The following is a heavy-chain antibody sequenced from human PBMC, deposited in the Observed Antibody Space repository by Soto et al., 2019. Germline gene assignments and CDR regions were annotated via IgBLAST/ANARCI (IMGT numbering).Heavy chain of an antibody. CDR2: IIPILGIA. CDR1: GGTFSSYT. Sequence: QVQLVQSGAEVKKPGSSVKVSCKASGGTFSSYTISWVRQAPGQGLEWMGRIIPILGIANYAQTFQGRVTITADKSTTKAYMELRSLRSEDTAVYYCARGSVDIVATGPPTWWGQGNLVTVSS. D-gene: IGHD5-12*01. J-gene: IGHJ4*02. V-gene: IGHV1-69*02. CDR3: ARGSVDIVATGPPTW.